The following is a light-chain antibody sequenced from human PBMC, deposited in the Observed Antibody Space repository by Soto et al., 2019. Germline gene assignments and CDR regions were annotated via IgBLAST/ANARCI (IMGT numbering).Light chain of an antibody. CDR3: QAWDSSTVV. CDR2: QDS. J-gene: IGLJ2*01. CDR1: KLGDKY. V-gene: IGLV3-1*01. Sequence: SYELTQPPSESVSPGQTASITCSGDKLGDKYAWWYQQKPGQSPVVVIYQDSKRPSGIPERFSGSNSGNTATLTISGTQPMDEADYYCQAWDSSTVVFGGGTKVTVL.